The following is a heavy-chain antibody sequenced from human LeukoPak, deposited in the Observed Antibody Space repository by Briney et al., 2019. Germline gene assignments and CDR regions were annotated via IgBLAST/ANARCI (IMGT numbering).Heavy chain of an antibody. V-gene: IGHV1-46*01. CDR1: GYSFTRNY. Sequence: ASVKVSCKASGYSFTRNYIHWVRQAPGQGLEWMGMIYPRDGSTSYAQKFQGRVTVTRDTSTSTVHMELSGLRSEDTAVYYCARDQEAFDYWGQGTLVTVSS. J-gene: IGHJ4*02. CDR3: ARDQEAFDY. CDR2: IYPRDGST.